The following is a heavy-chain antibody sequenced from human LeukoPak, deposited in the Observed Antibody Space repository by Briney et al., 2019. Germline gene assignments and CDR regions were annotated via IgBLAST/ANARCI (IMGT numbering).Heavy chain of an antibody. J-gene: IGHJ4*02. CDR3: AGDYARGGDH. D-gene: IGHD4-17*01. CDR2: IIPIFGTA. CDR1: GGTFSSYA. Sequence: SVKVSCKASGGTFSSYAISWVRQAPGQGLEWMGGIIPIFGTANYAQKFQGRDTITADESTSTAYMELSSLRSEDTAVYYCAGDYARGGDHWGQGTLVTVSS. V-gene: IGHV1-69*13.